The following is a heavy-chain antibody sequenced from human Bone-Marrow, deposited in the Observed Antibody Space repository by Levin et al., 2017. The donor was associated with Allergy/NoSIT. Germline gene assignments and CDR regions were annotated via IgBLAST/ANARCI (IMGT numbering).Heavy chain of an antibody. J-gene: IGHJ4*02. CDR1: GYTFTGYY. D-gene: IGHD6-19*01. CDR3: ANLGRESSGWYIPFDY. V-gene: IGHV1-2*06. Sequence: GESLKISCKASGYTFTGYYMHWVRQAPGQGLEWMGRINPNSGGTNYAQKFQGRVTMTRDTSISTAYMELSRLRSDDTAVYYCANLGRESSGWYIPFDYWGQGTLVTVSS. CDR2: INPNSGGT.